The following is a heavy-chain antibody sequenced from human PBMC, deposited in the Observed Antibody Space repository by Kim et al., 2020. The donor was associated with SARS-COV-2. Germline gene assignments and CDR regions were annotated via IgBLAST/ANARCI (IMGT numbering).Heavy chain of an antibody. V-gene: IGHV3-30-3*01. J-gene: IGHJ6*02. CDR3: ARELVLGVSGYYYYGMDV. CDR2: ISYDGSNK. D-gene: IGHD2-8*01. CDR1: GFTFSSYA. Sequence: GGSLRLSCAASGFTFSSYAMHWVRQAPGKGLEWVAVISYDGSNKYYADSVKGRFTISRDNSKNTLYLQMNSLRAEDTAVYYCARELVLGVSGYYYYGMDVWGQGTTVTVSS.